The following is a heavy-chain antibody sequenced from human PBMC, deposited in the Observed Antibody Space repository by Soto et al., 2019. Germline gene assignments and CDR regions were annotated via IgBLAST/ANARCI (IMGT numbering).Heavy chain of an antibody. CDR2: IYYSGTT. J-gene: IGHJ4*02. D-gene: IGHD6-13*01. CDR3: ARHSSWYGNFHY. V-gene: IGHV4-39*01. CDR1: GGSINSGNYY. Sequence: LQLQESGPGLVKPSETLSLTCTVSGGSINSGNYYWGWIRQPPGKGLEWIGSIYYSGTTYYNPSLKSRVPISVDTSKNHFSLKLSSVTAADTAVYYCARHSSWYGNFHYWGQGTLVTVSS.